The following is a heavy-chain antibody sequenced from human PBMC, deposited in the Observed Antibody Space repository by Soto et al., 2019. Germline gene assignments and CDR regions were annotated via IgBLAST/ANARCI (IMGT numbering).Heavy chain of an antibody. CDR2: IYYSGRT. J-gene: IGHJ4*02. D-gene: IGHD4-17*01. CDR3: VGGDYGDFGDFDY. Sequence: PSETLSLTCIVSGGSISSGDYYWSWIRQPPGKGLEWIGYIYYSGRTDYTPSLRSRLTMSIDTSKNQFSLKLNSVTAADTALYYCVGGDYGDFGDFDYWGQGTLLTVSS. CDR1: GGSISSGDYY. V-gene: IGHV4-30-4*01.